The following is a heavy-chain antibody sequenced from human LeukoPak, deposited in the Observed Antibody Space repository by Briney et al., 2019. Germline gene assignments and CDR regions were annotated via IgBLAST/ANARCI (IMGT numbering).Heavy chain of an antibody. V-gene: IGHV3-23*01. Sequence: GGSLRLSCAASGFTFSSYAMSWVRQAPGKGLGWASAISGSGGSTYYADSVKGRFTISRDNSKDTLYLQMNSLRAEDTAVYYCAKDSGAMGYCSGGSCYYNWFDPWGQGTLVTVSS. CDR1: GFTFSSYA. D-gene: IGHD2-15*01. J-gene: IGHJ5*02. CDR3: AKDSGAMGYCSGGSCYYNWFDP. CDR2: ISGSGGST.